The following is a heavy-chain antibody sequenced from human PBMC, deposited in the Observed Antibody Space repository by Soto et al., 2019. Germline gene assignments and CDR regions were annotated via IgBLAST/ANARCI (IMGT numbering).Heavy chain of an antibody. J-gene: IGHJ4*02. CDR1: GFTFSSYA. CDR3: ARFPRIALAAFDC. D-gene: IGHD6-19*01. Sequence: GGSLRLSCAASGFTFSSYAMSWVRQAPGKWLEWVSTISISGGSTYYADSVKGRFIISRDKSKNTLYLQMNNLRAEDTAVYYCARFPRIALAAFDCWGQGTLVTVSS. CDR2: ISISGGST. V-gene: IGHV3-23*01.